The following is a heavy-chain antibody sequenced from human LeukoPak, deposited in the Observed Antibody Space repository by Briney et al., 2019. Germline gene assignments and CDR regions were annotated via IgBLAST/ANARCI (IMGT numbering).Heavy chain of an antibody. CDR2: ISAYNGNT. CDR1: GYTFTSYG. J-gene: IGHJ6*02. D-gene: IGHD3-9*01. CDR3: ARVLYDILTGFHYGMDV. V-gene: IGHV1-18*01. Sequence: ASVKVSCKACGYTFTSYGISWVRQAPGQGLEWMGWISAYNGNTNYAQKLQGRVTMTTDTSTSTAYMELRSLRSDDTAVYYCARVLYDILTGFHYGMDVWGQGTTVTVPS.